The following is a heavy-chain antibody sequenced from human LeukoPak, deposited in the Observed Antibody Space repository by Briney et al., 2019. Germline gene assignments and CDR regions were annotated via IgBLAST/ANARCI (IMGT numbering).Heavy chain of an antibody. CDR2: IYYTGT. J-gene: IGHJ4*02. CDR3: ASRKLGNDY. CDR1: GGSVTDYY. D-gene: IGHD7-27*01. Sequence: SETLSLTCTVSGGSVTDYYWSWIRQSPGKGLEWIGYIYYTGTSYNPSLKSRVTISADTAKNQFSLKLISVTAADTAVYYCASRKLGNDYWGQGTLVTVSS. V-gene: IGHV4-59*02.